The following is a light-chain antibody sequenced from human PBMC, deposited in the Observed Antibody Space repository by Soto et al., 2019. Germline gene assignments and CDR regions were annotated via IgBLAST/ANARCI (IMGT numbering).Light chain of an antibody. CDR2: WAS. CDR1: QSVLYSSHNKNY. Sequence: DIVMTQSPDSLAVSLGERATIDCKSSQSVLYSSHNKNYLAWYQQKLGEPPKLLIRWASTRESGVPDRFSGSGSGTEFTLTISSLQPEDFATYYCQQLKSYPITFGQGTRLEIK. CDR3: QQLKSYPIT. J-gene: IGKJ5*01. V-gene: IGKV4-1*01.